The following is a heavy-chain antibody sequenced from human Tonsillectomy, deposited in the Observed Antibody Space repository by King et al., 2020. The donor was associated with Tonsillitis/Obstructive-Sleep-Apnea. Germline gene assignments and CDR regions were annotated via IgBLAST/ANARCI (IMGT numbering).Heavy chain of an antibody. V-gene: IGHV3-7*03. Sequence: VQLVESGGGLVQPGGSLRLSCAASGFTFSTYWMMWVRQAPGRGLEWVANIKQDGSTKNYVDSVTGRFTISRDNAKRSLYLQMDSLRAEDTAVYYCARDANPRVRSVSFDALDIWGQGTMVTVSS. J-gene: IGHJ3*02. CDR1: GFTFSTYW. CDR2: IKQDGSTK. CDR3: ARDANPRVRSVSFDALDI. D-gene: IGHD5/OR15-5a*01.